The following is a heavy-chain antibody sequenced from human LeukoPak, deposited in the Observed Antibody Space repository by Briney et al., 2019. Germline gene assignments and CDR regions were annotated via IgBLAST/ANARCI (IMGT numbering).Heavy chain of an antibody. CDR2: ISGSGGST. J-gene: IGHJ4*02. Sequence: GGSLRLSCAASGFTFSSYAMSWVRQAPGKGLEWGSAISGSGGSTYYADSVKGRFTISRDNSKNTLYLQMNSLRAEDTAVYYCAKDLRRCSSTSCYGPHWGQGTLVTVSS. D-gene: IGHD2-2*01. V-gene: IGHV3-23*01. CDR3: AKDLRRCSSTSCYGPH. CDR1: GFTFSSYA.